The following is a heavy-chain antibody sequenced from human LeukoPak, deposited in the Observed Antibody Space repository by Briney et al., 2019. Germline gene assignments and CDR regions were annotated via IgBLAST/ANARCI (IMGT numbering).Heavy chain of an antibody. Sequence: SVKVSCTASGGTFSKYTISWVRQRPGQGLEWMGGIIPIFGTANYAQKFQGRVTITADESTSTAYMELSSLRSEDTAVYYCARGGEYGDYNYGMDVWGQGTTVTVSS. CDR2: IIPIFGTA. CDR1: GGTFSKYT. CDR3: ARGGEYGDYNYGMDV. J-gene: IGHJ6*02. D-gene: IGHD3-10*01. V-gene: IGHV1-69*13.